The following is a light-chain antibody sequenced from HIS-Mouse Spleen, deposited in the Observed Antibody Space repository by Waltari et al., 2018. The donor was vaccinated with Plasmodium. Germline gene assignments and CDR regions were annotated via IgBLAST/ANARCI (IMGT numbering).Light chain of an antibody. V-gene: IGLV1-44*01. Sequence: QSVLTQPPSASGTPGQRVTISCSGSSSNIGSNTVNWYQQLPGTAPKLLIYSNNQRPSGVPDRFSGSKSGTSASLAISGVQSEDEADYYCAAWDDSLKGWVFGGGTKLTVL. J-gene: IGLJ3*02. CDR2: SNN. CDR1: SSNIGSNT. CDR3: AAWDDSLKGWV.